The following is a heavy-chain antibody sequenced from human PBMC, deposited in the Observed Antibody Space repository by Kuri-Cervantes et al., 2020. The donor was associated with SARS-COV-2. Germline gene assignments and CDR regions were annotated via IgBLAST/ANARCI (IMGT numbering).Heavy chain of an antibody. J-gene: IGHJ6*02. CDR1: GGSFSGYY. CDR3: ARGLAYCGGDCYSDYYYYGMDV. Sequence: SDTLSPTCAAYGGSFSGYYWSWIRQPPGKGLEWIGEINHSGSTNYNPSLKSRVTISVDTSKNQFSLKLSSVTAADTAVYYCARGLAYCGGDCYSDYYYYGMDVWGQGTTVTVSS. D-gene: IGHD2-21*02. CDR2: INHSGST. V-gene: IGHV4-34*01.